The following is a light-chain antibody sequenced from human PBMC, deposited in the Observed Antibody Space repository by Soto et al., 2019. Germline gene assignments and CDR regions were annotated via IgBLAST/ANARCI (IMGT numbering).Light chain of an antibody. Sequence: DIQLTQSPSSLSASVGDRVTITCRASQSVHNSLNWFLVKLGKAPKLLIFAASTLQSGVPSRFSGSGSGTDFTLTISTVQPEDFATYYCQQTFSNFFSFGGGTRVEI. CDR2: AAS. CDR3: QQTFSNFFS. CDR1: QSVHNS. J-gene: IGKJ4*01. V-gene: IGKV1-39*01.